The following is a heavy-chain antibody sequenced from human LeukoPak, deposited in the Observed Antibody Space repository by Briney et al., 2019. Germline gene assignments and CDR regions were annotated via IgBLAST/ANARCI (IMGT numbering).Heavy chain of an antibody. J-gene: IGHJ4*02. Sequence: SETLSLTCTVSGGSIGSRSYYWDWIRQPPGKGLEWIGEINHSGSTNYNPSLKSRVTISVDTSKNQFSLKLSSVTAADTAVYYCARLDPTSYYYDSSGYPLFDYWGQGTLVTVSS. V-gene: IGHV4-39*07. CDR2: INHSGST. D-gene: IGHD3-22*01. CDR3: ARLDPTSYYYDSSGYPLFDY. CDR1: GGSIGSRSYY.